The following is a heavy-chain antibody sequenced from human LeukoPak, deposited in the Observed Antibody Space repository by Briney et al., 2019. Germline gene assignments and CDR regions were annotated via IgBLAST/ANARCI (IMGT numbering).Heavy chain of an antibody. Sequence: GGSLRLSCAASGFTFSSYAMSWVRQAPGKGLEWVSAISGSGGNTYYADSVKGRFTISRDNSKKTLYLQMDSLRVEDTAVFYCAKERYRVSAAPTADYWGQGTLVTVSS. CDR2: ISGSGGNT. CDR1: GFTFSSYA. D-gene: IGHD6-25*01. CDR3: AKERYRVSAAPTADY. J-gene: IGHJ4*02. V-gene: IGHV3-23*01.